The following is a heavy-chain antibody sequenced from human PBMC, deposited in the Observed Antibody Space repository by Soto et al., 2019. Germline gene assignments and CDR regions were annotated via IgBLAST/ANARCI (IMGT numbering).Heavy chain of an antibody. CDR3: ARAPTWDSSDYYFDY. Sequence: GGSLRLSCTASGFTFSNYAMHWVRQAPGKGLEWVAVMSNVGRNEYYANFVKGRFTISRDNSKNTLYLQMDSLRAEDTAVYYCARAPTWDSSDYYFDYWGQGTLVTVSS. CDR2: MSNVGRNE. V-gene: IGHV3-30-3*01. CDR1: GFTFSNYA. D-gene: IGHD3-22*01. J-gene: IGHJ4*02.